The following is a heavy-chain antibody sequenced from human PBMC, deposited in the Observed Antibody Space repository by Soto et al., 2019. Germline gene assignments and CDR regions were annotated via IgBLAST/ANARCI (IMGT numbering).Heavy chain of an antibody. CDR3: SKVFDYGDLPTQPFAY. CDR2: ISSGGSGI. Sequence: GGSLRLSCAASGFIFTDYYMSWLRQAPGRGLEWVSYISSGGSGIYYADSVKGRFTISRDNSKNSLYLQMNSLRAEDTAVYYCSKVFDYGDLPTQPFAYWGQGTLVILFS. CDR1: GFIFTDYY. J-gene: IGHJ4*02. V-gene: IGHV3-11*01. D-gene: IGHD4-17*01.